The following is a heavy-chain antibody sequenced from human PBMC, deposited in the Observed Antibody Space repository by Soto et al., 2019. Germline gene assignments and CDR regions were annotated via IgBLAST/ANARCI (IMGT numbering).Heavy chain of an antibody. CDR1: GFTFTSYW. J-gene: IGHJ4*02. Sequence: EVQLVESGGGLVQPGGSLRVSCAASGFTFTSYWMSWVRQAPGKGLEWVANIKEDGSAKYYLDSVKGRFTISRDHAKNSLYLQMNSLRADDPAVDYCAREDFYRFDYWGQGNLVTVSS. CDR2: IKEDGSAK. CDR3: AREDFYRFDY. V-gene: IGHV3-7*01.